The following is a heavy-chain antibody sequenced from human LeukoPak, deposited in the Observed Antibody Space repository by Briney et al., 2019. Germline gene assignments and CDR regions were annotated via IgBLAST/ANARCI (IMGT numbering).Heavy chain of an antibody. J-gene: IGHJ4*02. CDR1: GFTFSTYA. V-gene: IGHV3-23*01. Sequence: PGGSLRLSCVASGFTFSTYAMSWVRQAPGKGLEWVSAISGSGGSTYYADSVKGRFTISRDNSKNTLYLQMNSLRAEDTAVYYCAKGDLEYCSSTSSYAGGGFDYWGQGTLVTVSS. D-gene: IGHD2-2*01. CDR2: ISGSGGST. CDR3: AKGDLEYCSSTSSYAGGGFDY.